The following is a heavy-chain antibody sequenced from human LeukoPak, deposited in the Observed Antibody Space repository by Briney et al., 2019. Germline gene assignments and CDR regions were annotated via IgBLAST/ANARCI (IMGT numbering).Heavy chain of an antibody. CDR2: LSYSGST. CDR1: GDSISRSNYN. D-gene: IGHD6-19*01. Sequence: KPSETLSLTCTVSGDSISRSNYNWAWIRQPPGKGLEWIVGLSYSGSTYDSASLRCSVIISMDTSNNHFSLRLSSMTAADTAVYYCARDPRQWLPYFDYWGQGALVTVSS. V-gene: IGHV4-39*07. J-gene: IGHJ4*02. CDR3: ARDPRQWLPYFDY.